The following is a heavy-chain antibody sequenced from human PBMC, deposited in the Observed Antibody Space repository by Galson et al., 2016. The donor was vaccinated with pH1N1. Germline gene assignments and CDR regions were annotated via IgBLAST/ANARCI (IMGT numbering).Heavy chain of an antibody. V-gene: IGHV2-5*01. Sequence: PALVKPTQTLTLTCTFSGFSLSTNGVGVGWIRQPPGKALEWLALIYWNDDKRYSPSLKSRLTITKDTSKNQVVLTMTNMDPVDTATYYCAHSLYGDYVGWFDPWGQGTLVTVSS. D-gene: IGHD4-17*01. CDR1: GFSLSTNGVG. CDR2: IYWNDDK. J-gene: IGHJ5*02. CDR3: AHSLYGDYVGWFDP.